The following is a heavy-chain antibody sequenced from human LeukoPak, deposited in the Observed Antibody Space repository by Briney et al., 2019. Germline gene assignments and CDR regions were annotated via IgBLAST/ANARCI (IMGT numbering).Heavy chain of an antibody. D-gene: IGHD4-11*01. V-gene: IGHV1-18*01. CDR3: ATVRGDYSDHYYRYMDV. Sequence: ASVKVSCKASGYTFTSYGISWVRQAPGQGLEWMGWISAYNGNTNYAQKFQGRVTMTEDTSTDTAYMELSSLRSGDTAMYYCATVRGDYSDHYYRYMDVWGQGTTVTVSS. CDR1: GYTFTSYG. CDR2: ISAYNGNT. J-gene: IGHJ6*03.